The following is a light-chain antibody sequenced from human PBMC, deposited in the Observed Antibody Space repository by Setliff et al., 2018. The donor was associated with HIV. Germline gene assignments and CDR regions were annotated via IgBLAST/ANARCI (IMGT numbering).Light chain of an antibody. CDR3: SSYTSSSTDV. CDR1: SSDVGTYNA. V-gene: IGLV2-14*01. J-gene: IGLJ1*01. Sequence: ALTQPASVSGSPGQSITIPCTGTSSDVGTYNAVYWYQQHPGKAPKLMIYDVSTRPSGVSNRFSGSKSGNTASLTISGLQTEDEADYYCSSYTSSSTDVFGTGTKVTVL. CDR2: DVS.